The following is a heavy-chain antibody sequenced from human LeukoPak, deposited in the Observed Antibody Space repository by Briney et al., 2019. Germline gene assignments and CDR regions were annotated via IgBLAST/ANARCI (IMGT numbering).Heavy chain of an antibody. Sequence: GGSLRLSCAVSGFPFSMYAMNWVRQAPGKGLEWVSNIGSSGTTIYYADSVKGRFSISRDNAKNSLYLQMNSLRVEDTAVYYCALLAVASDFDYWGQGALVTVSS. J-gene: IGHJ4*02. CDR3: ALLAVASDFDY. CDR1: GFPFSMYA. CDR2: IGSSGTTI. D-gene: IGHD6-19*01. V-gene: IGHV3-48*03.